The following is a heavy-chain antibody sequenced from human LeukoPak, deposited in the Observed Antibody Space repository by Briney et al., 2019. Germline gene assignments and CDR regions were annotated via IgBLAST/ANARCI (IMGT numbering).Heavy chain of an antibody. CDR1: GGSISSSSYY. Sequence: KPSETLSLTCTVSGGSISSSSYYWGWIRQPPGKGLEWIGSIYYSGSTYYNPSLKSRVTISVDTSKNQFSLKLSSVTAADTAVYYCARTPSNYDGRGYPKEDDAFDIWGQGTMVTVSS. CDR2: IYYSGST. V-gene: IGHV4-39*01. J-gene: IGHJ3*02. CDR3: ARTPSNYDGRGYPKEDDAFDI. D-gene: IGHD3-22*01.